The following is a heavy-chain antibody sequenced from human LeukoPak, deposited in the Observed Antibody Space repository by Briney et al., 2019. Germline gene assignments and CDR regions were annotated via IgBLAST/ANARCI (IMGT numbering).Heavy chain of an antibody. J-gene: IGHJ5*02. D-gene: IGHD3-10*01. CDR1: GFTFSSYE. CDR2: ISSSGSTI. V-gene: IGHV3-48*03. Sequence: PGGSLRLSCAASGFTFSSYEMNWVRQAPGKGLEWVSYISSSGSTIYYADSVKGRFTISRDNAKNSLYLQMNSLRAEDTAVYYCARERRVLLWFGELLPQYNWFDPWGQGTLVTVSS. CDR3: ARERRVLLWFGELLPQYNWFDP.